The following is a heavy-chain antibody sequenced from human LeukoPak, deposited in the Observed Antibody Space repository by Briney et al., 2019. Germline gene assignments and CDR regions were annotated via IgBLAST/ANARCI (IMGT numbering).Heavy chain of an antibody. J-gene: IGHJ4*02. CDR2: VNHSGST. V-gene: IGHV4-34*01. D-gene: IGHD3-10*01. CDR1: GGSFSGYY. Sequence: SETLSLTCAVYGGSFSGYYWSWIRQPPGKGLEWIGEVNHSGSTNYNPSLKSRVTISVDTSKNQFSLKLSSVTAADTAVYYCARDDPYYYGSGSYYYYWGQGTLVTVSS. CDR3: ARDDPYYYGSGSYYYY.